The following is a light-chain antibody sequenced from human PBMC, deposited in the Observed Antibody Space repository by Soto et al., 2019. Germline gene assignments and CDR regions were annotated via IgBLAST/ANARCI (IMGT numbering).Light chain of an antibody. Sequence: EIVLTQSPTTLSLSPGEGATLSCRASQSVGSFLASYQQKPGQAPRLLIYDASNRATGIPARFSGSGSGTDFTLTISSLEPEDFAIYYCQQRSNWQWTFGQGTKVEIK. V-gene: IGKV3-11*01. CDR3: QQRSNWQWT. J-gene: IGKJ1*01. CDR1: QSVGSF. CDR2: DAS.